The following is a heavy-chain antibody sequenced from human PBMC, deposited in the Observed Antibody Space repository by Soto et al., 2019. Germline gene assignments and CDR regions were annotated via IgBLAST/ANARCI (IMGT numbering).Heavy chain of an antibody. D-gene: IGHD3-16*02. Sequence: WASVKVSCKASGGTFSSYAISWVRQAPGQGLEWMGGIIPIFGTANYAQKFQGRVTITADESTSRAYMELSSLRSVDTAVYYCARAGGVTGLGELSPSYNWFDPWGQGTLVTVSS. CDR1: GGTFSSYA. J-gene: IGHJ5*02. CDR2: IIPIFGTA. CDR3: ARAGGVTGLGELSPSYNWFDP. V-gene: IGHV1-69*13.